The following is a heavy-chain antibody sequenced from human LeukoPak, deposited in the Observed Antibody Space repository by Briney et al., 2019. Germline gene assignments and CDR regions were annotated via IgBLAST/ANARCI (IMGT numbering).Heavy chain of an antibody. CDR2: IYYSGST. D-gene: IGHD3-3*01. Sequence: SETLSLTCTVSGGSISTYYWTWIRQSPGKGLEWIGYIYYSGSTSYNPSLKSRVTISVDTSKNQFSLKLSSVTAADTAVYYCASPLSRGGYYTGFDYWGQGTLVTVSS. CDR1: GGSISTYY. V-gene: IGHV4-59*08. CDR3: ASPLSRGGYYTGFDY. J-gene: IGHJ4*02.